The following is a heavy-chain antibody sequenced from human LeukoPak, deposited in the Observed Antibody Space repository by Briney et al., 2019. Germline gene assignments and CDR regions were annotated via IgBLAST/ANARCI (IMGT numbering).Heavy chain of an antibody. CDR2: IYYSGST. D-gene: IGHD3-22*01. CDR3: ARARYYDSSGYYYVGHAFDI. CDR1: GGSISSYY. Sequence: PSETLSLTCTVSGGSISSYYWSWIRQPPGKGLEWIGYIYYSGSTNYNPSLRCRVAISVDTSKNQFSLKLISVNAADTAVYYCARARYYDSSGYYYVGHAFDIWGQGTMVTVSS. J-gene: IGHJ3*02. V-gene: IGHV4-59*01.